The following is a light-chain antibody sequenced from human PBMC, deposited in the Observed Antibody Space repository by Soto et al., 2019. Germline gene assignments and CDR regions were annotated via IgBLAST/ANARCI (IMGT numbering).Light chain of an antibody. V-gene: IGKV1-5*01. CDR2: DAS. CDR3: QQYNNSSYS. J-gene: IGKJ2*01. Sequence: DIQMTQSPSTLSASVGDRVTITCRASQSISSWLAWYQQKPGKAPKLLIYDASSLESGVPSRFSGSGSGTEFTLTISSLQPDYFATYYCQQYNNSSYSLGHGTKLEIK. CDR1: QSISSW.